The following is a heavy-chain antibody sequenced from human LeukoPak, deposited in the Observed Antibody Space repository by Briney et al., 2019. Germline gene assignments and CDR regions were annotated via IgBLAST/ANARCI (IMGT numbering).Heavy chain of an antibody. J-gene: IGHJ4*02. CDR1: GYSISSGYY. CDR2: IYHSGNT. Sequence: SETLSLTCTVSGYSISSGYYWGWIRQPPGKGLEWIGNIYHSGNTYHNPSLKSRVTISVDTSKNQFSLKLSSVTAADTAVYYCARNPEYSSSSDYFDYWGQGTLVTVSS. CDR3: ARNPEYSSSSDYFDY. V-gene: IGHV4-38-2*02. D-gene: IGHD6-6*01.